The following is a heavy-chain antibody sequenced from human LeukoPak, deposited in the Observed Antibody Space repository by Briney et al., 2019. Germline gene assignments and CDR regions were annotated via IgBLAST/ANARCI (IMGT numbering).Heavy chain of an antibody. CDR2: ISSTGFYV. D-gene: IGHD3-16*01. CDR1: GFAFGSYT. Sequence: GGSLRLSCTASGFAFGSYTITWVRQAPGKGLEWVSSISSTGFYVYYADSVKGRFAISRDNAMNSLYLQMNSLRADDTAVYYCARVAGQGWGPITTDGNAYLDYWGQGTLVTVFS. V-gene: IGHV3-21*01. J-gene: IGHJ4*02. CDR3: ARVAGQGWGPITTDGNAYLDY.